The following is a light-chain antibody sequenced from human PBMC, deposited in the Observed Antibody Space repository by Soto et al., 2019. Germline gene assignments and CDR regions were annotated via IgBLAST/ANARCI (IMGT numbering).Light chain of an antibody. CDR2: VAS. Sequence: EIVLTQSPGTLSLSPGERATLSCRASQSVSSSYLAWYQQKPGQAPRLLIYVASSRATGIPDRFSGSGSGPDFTLTISRVEPEDFAVYYCQQYGSSPWTFGQGTKVEIK. CDR3: QQYGSSPWT. V-gene: IGKV3-20*01. J-gene: IGKJ1*01. CDR1: QSVSSSY.